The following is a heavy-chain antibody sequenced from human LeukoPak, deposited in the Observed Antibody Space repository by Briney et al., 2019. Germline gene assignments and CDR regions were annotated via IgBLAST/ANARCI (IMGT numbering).Heavy chain of an antibody. CDR1: GYTFTSYA. J-gene: IGHJ3*02. CDR3: ARDGVNYDFWSGYTNDAFDI. CDR2: INAGNGNT. V-gene: IGHV1-3*01. D-gene: IGHD3-3*01. Sequence: GASVKVSCKASGYTFTSYAMHWVRQAPGQRLEWMGWINAGNGNTKYSQKFQGRVTLTTDTSTSTAYMELRSLRSDDTAVYYCARDGVNYDFWSGYTNDAFDIWGQGTMVTVSS.